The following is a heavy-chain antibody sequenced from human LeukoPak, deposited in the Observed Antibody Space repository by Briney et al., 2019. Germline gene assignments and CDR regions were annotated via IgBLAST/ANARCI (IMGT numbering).Heavy chain of an antibody. CDR3: AKGHSGSCYSGVDYSSGSCYSGVDY. D-gene: IGHD2-15*01. V-gene: IGHV3-30*02. CDR2: IRYDGSNK. Sequence: GGSLRLSCAASGFTFSSYGMHWVRQAPGKGLEGVAFIRYDGSNKYYEASAKGRFTITRDNSKNTLYLQMNSLRAEDTAGYYCAKGHSGSCYSGVDYSSGSCYSGVDYWGQGTLVTVSS. J-gene: IGHJ4*02. CDR1: GFTFSSYG.